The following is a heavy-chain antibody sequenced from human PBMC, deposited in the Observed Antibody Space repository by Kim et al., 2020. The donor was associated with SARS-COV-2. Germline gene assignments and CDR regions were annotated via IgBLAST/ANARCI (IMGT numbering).Heavy chain of an antibody. D-gene: IGHD3-10*01. J-gene: IGHJ6*02. CDR3: VKEISGSYSPLDYGMDV. V-gene: IGHV3-23*01. Sequence: VKGRFTITRDNSKNTLHLQMNSLRTEDTAVYYCVKEISGSYSPLDYGMDVWGQGTTVTVSS.